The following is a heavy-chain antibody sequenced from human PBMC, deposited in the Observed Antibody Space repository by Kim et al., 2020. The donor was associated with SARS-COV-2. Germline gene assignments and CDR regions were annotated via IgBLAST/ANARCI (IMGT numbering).Heavy chain of an antibody. Sequence: RGRFTISRDNDKNSLYLQMSSLTAEDTAVYYCARDAREKEIVGLLVGLDVWGQGTTVTVSS. CDR3: ARDAREKEIVGLLVGLDV. D-gene: IGHD2-15*01. V-gene: IGHV3-11*05. J-gene: IGHJ6*02.